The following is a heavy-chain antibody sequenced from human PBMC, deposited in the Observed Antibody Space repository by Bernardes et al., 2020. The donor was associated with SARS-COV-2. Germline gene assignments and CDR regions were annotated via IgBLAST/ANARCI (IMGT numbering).Heavy chain of an antibody. Sequence: ASVKVSCKVSGYTLTELSMHWVRQAPGKGLEWMGGFDPEDGETIYAQKFQGRVTMTEDTYTDTAYMELSSLRSEDTAVYYCATVPPFISGWYLSVHPNWFDPWGQGTLVTVSS. J-gene: IGHJ5*02. D-gene: IGHD6-19*01. CDR1: GYTLTELS. CDR3: ATVPPFISGWYLSVHPNWFDP. CDR2: FDPEDGET. V-gene: IGHV1-24*01.